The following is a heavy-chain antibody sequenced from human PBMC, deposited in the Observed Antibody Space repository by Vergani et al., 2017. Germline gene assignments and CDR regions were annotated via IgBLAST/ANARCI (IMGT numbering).Heavy chain of an antibody. CDR3: AREVVATNYYYYGMDV. Sequence: QVQLVQSGAEVKKPGASVKVSCKASGYTFTSYYMHWVRQAPGQGLEWMGIINPSGGSTSYAQKFQGRVTMTRDTSTSTVYMELSSLRSEDTAVYYCAREVVATNYYYYGMDVGGQGTTVTVSS. D-gene: IGHD5-12*01. CDR2: INPSGGST. CDR1: GYTFTSYY. J-gene: IGHJ6*02. V-gene: IGHV1-46*01.